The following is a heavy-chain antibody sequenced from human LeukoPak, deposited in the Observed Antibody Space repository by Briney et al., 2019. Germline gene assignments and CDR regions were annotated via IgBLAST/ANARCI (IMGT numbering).Heavy chain of an antibody. J-gene: IGHJ4*02. CDR2: IIPIFGTA. Sequence: SVKVSCKASGGTFISYAISWVRQAPGQGLEWMGGIIPIFGTANYAQKFQGRVTITADESTSTAYMELSSLRSEDTAVYYCARAIGIAVAGGPDYYFDYWGQGTLVTVSS. D-gene: IGHD6-19*01. CDR1: GGTFISYA. V-gene: IGHV1-69*13. CDR3: ARAIGIAVAGGPDYYFDY.